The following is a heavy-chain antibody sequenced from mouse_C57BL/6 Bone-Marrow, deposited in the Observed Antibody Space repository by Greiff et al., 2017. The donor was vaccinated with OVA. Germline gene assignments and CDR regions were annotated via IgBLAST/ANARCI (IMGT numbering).Heavy chain of an antibody. CDR1: GYAFSSSW. J-gene: IGHJ3*01. Sequence: QVQLKQSGPELVKPGASVKISCKASGYAFSSSWMNWVKQRPGKGLEWIGRIYPGDGDTNYNGKFKGKATLTADKSSSTAYMQLSSLTSEDSAVYFCARDDDGSYWGQGTLVTVSA. CDR3: ARDDDGSY. D-gene: IGHD2-3*01. CDR2: IYPGDGDT. V-gene: IGHV1-82*01.